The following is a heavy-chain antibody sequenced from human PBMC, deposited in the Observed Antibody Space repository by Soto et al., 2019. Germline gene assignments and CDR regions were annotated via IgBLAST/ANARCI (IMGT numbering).Heavy chain of an antibody. CDR1: GGTFSSYA. CDR3: ARDHVVTVEVGDYCGMDV. J-gene: IGHJ6*02. D-gene: IGHD2-2*01. Sequence: QVQLVQSGAEVKKPGSSVKVSCKASGGTFSSYAISWVRQAPGQGLEWMGGIIPIFGTANYAQKFQGRVTITADESTSTAYMELSSLRSEDTAVYYCARDHVVTVEVGDYCGMDVCGQGTTVTVSS. CDR2: IIPIFGTA. V-gene: IGHV1-69*01.